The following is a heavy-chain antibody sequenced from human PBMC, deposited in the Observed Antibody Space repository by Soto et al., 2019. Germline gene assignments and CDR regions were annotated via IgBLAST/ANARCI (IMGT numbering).Heavy chain of an antibody. V-gene: IGHV1-3*01. CDR2: INAGNGNT. J-gene: IGHJ2*01. CDR1: GYTFTNYA. CDR3: ASPSVWYFDL. Sequence: QVQLVQSGAEVKMPGASVKVSCKASGYTFTNYAIHWVRQAPGQRLEWMGWINAGNGNTKYSQKFQARVTITRDTSASTAYMELNSLRSEDAAVYYCASPSVWYFDLWCRGTLITVSS.